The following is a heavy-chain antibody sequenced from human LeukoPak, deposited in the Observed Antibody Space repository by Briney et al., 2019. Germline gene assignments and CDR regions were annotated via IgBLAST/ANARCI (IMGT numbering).Heavy chain of an antibody. D-gene: IGHD3-3*01. J-gene: IGHJ4*02. Sequence: SETLSLTGTVSGGSISSGGYYWSWIRQHPGKGLEWIGYIYYSGSTYYNPSLKSRVTISVDTSKNQFSLKLSSVTAADTAVYYCARAITSCGVGPRDFGYWGQGTLVTVSS. CDR1: GGSISSGGYY. V-gene: IGHV4-31*03. CDR3: ARAITSCGVGPRDFGY. CDR2: IYYSGST.